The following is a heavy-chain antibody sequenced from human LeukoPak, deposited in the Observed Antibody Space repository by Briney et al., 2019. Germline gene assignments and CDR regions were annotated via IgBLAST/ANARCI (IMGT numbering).Heavy chain of an antibody. V-gene: IGHV3-53*01. CDR1: GFSVSSNY. CDR2: IYTGGNT. J-gene: IGHJ3*02. Sequence: GGSLRLSCAASGFSVSSNYMNWVRQAPGKGLEWVSVIYTGGNTYYAESVKGRFTISRDNSKNTLYLQMHSLRAEDTAVYYCAKAGGDPRDAFDIWGQGTMVTVPS. CDR3: AKAGGDPRDAFDI. D-gene: IGHD3-10*01.